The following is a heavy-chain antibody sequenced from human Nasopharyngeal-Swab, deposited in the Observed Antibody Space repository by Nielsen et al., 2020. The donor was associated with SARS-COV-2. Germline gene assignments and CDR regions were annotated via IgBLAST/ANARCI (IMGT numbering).Heavy chain of an antibody. V-gene: IGHV1-69*13. CDR1: GGTFGSYA. J-gene: IGHJ6*02. CDR3: ARGGRNWNDYYYYGMDV. CDR2: IIPIFGTA. D-gene: IGHD1-1*01. Sequence: SVKVSCKASGGTFGSYAISWVRQAPGQGLEWMGGIIPIFGTANYAQKFQGRVTITADESTSTAYMELSSLRSEDTAVYYCARGGRNWNDYYYYGMDVWGQGTAVTVSS.